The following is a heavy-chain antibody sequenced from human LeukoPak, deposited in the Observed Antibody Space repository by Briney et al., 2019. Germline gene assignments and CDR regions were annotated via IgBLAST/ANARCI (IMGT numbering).Heavy chain of an antibody. J-gene: IGHJ4*02. V-gene: IGHV3-53*01. CDR1: GFIVSSNY. CDR3: ATLYGSSRGAFDY. CDR2: LYSGGGT. Sequence: GGSLTPSCAASGFIVSSNYMSWVRHAPGKGLEWVSVLYSGGGTYYADSVKGRFTISRDNSKNTLYLQMNSLRAEDTAIYYCATLYGSSRGAFDYWGQGTLVTVSS. D-gene: IGHD3-10*01.